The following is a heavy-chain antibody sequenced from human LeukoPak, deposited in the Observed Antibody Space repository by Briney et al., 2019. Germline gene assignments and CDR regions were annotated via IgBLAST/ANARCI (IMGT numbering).Heavy chain of an antibody. CDR1: GFTFSTYT. CDR2: ISSNGDNT. D-gene: IGHD6-19*01. V-gene: IGHV3-64D*06. CDR3: VKKQWLVWSFDY. Sequence: PGGSLRLSCAASGFTFSTYTMHWVRQAPGKGLECVSAISSNGDNTYYADSVKGRFTISRDNSKNTLYLQMSSLRAEDTAIYYCVKKQWLVWSFDYCGQGTLVTVSS. J-gene: IGHJ4*02.